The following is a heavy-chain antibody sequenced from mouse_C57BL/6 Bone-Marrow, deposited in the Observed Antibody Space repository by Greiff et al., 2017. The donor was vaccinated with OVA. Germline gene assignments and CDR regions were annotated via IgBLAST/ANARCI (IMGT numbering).Heavy chain of an antibody. CDR3: ARLYGNYEGDYYAMDY. J-gene: IGHJ4*01. D-gene: IGHD2-1*01. V-gene: IGHV1-63*01. CDR1: GYTFTNYW. CDR2: IYPGGGYT. Sequence: VQLQQSGAELVRPGTSVKMSCKASGYTFTNYWIGWAKQRPGHGLEWIGDIYPGGGYTNYNEKFKGKATLTADKSSSTAYMQFSSLTSEDSAIYYCARLYGNYEGDYYAMDYWGQGTSVTVSS.